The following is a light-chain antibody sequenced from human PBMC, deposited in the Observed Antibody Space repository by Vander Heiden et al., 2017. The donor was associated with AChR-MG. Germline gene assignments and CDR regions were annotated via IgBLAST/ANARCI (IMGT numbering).Light chain of an antibody. Sequence: QSALPQPASVSGSPAQPIPISCTGPSDAVGGYTFVSWYQQHAGKAPKLIIYDVSKRPSGVSSRFSGSKSGDTASLTISGLQAEDEANYYCNSYTTTNTLCVFGGGTKLTVL. CDR3: NSYTTTNTLCV. J-gene: IGLJ3*02. CDR2: DVS. V-gene: IGLV2-14*03. CDR1: SDAVGGYTF.